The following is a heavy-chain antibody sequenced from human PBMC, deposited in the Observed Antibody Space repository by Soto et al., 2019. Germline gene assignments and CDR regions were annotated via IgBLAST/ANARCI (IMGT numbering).Heavy chain of an antibody. CDR1: GGSISSYY. CDR3: ARPHGGSSGWDNWFDP. Sequence: SENLSLTCTVSGGSISSYYWSWIRQPPGKGLEWIGYIYYSGSTNYNPSLKSRVTISVDTSKNQFSLKLSSVTAADTAVYYCARPHGGSSGWDNWFDPWGQGTLVTVSS. J-gene: IGHJ5*02. D-gene: IGHD6-25*01. V-gene: IGHV4-59*01. CDR2: IYYSGST.